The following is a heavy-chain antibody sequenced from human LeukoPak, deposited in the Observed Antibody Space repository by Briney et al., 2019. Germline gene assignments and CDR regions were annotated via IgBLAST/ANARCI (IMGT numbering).Heavy chain of an antibody. CDR3: ATRTWIQLWLFDY. V-gene: IGHV1-24*01. CDR1: GYTFTGYY. J-gene: IGHJ4*02. CDR2: FDPEDGET. D-gene: IGHD5-18*01. Sequence: ASVKVSCKASGYTFTGYYMHWVRQAPGKGLEWMGGFDPEDGETIYAQKFQGRVTMTEDTSTDTAYMELSSLRSEDTAVYYCATRTWIQLWLFDYWGQGTLVTVSS.